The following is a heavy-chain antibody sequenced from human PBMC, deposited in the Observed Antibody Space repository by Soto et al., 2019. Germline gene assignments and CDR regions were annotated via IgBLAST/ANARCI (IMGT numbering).Heavy chain of an antibody. CDR1: GFTFHTYV. J-gene: IGHJ6*02. D-gene: IGHD1-7*01. CDR2: ISASGDST. CDR3: SKGTGTTRLYSMDV. Sequence: GCLRLSCVASGFTFHTYVMNWVRQAPGKGLEWASGISASGDSTYYADSLKGRFTISRDNSKNTLYLQMNSLRAEDTAVYYCSKGTGTTRLYSMDVWGQGTTVTVSS. V-gene: IGHV3-23*01.